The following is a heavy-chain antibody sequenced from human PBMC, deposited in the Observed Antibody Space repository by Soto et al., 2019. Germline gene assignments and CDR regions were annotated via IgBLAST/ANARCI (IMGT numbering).Heavy chain of an antibody. V-gene: IGHV3-7*01. CDR2: IKEDGSEN. CDR1: GFTFSGFW. J-gene: IGHJ4*02. Sequence: EVQLVESGGGLVQPGGSLRLSCAASGFTFSGFWMSWVRQAPGKGLEWVANIKEDGSENYYVDSVKGRFTISRDNAKSSLYLQMNSLRVEDTAVYYCARDSPRGYGGSDYWGQGTLVTVSS. CDR3: ARDSPRGYGGSDY. D-gene: IGHD4-17*01.